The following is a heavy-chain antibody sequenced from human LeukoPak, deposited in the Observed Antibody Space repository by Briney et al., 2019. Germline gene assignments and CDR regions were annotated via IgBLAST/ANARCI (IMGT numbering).Heavy chain of an antibody. V-gene: IGHV1-18*01. CDR3: ARVSYYDSSGYSLNY. D-gene: IGHD3-22*01. J-gene: IGHJ4*02. Sequence: ASVKVSCKASGYTFTSYGISWVRQAPGQGLEWMGWISAYNGNTNYAQKLQGRVTMTTDTSTSTAYMELRSLRSDDTAVYYCARVSYYDSSGYSLNYWGQGTLVTVSS. CDR1: GYTFTSYG. CDR2: ISAYNGNT.